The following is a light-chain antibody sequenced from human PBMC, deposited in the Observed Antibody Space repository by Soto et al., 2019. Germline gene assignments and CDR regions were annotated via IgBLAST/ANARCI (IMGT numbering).Light chain of an antibody. CDR3: QQSYTTPRLS. CDR2: AAS. CDR1: QSITHF. J-gene: IGKJ4*01. V-gene: IGKV1-39*01. Sequence: QMTQSPSSLSASIVYNLTISCXANQSITHFLNWYQKKPGEVPKLLIYAASRLGSGVPSRFSGSGSGTDFALTINSLQPEDFATYYCQQSYTTPRLSFGGGTKVDIK.